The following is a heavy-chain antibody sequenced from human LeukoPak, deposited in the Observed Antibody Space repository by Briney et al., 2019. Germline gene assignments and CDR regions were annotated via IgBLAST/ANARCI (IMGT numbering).Heavy chain of an antibody. J-gene: IGHJ3*02. D-gene: IGHD3-22*01. V-gene: IGHV1-2*02. Sequence: ASVKVSCTASGYTFTGYYMHWVRQAPGQGLEWMGWINPNSGGTNYAQKFQGRVTMTRDTSISTVYMELSRLRSDDTAVYYCARDYYDSSLYNAFDIWGQGTMVTVSS. CDR1: GYTFTGYY. CDR2: INPNSGGT. CDR3: ARDYYDSSLYNAFDI.